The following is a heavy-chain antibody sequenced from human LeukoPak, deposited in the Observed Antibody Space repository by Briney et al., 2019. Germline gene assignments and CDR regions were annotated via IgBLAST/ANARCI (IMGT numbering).Heavy chain of an antibody. J-gene: IGHJ5*02. Sequence: GESLKISCKGSGYTFTTYWIAWVRQMPGKGLEWMGIVYPGDYDTRYSPSFQGQVTISADKSINTAYLQWSNLKASDTAVYYCARNYGSGNYYTPSDLWGQGTLVTVSS. CDR1: GYTFTTYW. CDR3: ARNYGSGNYYTPSDL. CDR2: VYPGDYDT. V-gene: IGHV5-51*01. D-gene: IGHD3-10*01.